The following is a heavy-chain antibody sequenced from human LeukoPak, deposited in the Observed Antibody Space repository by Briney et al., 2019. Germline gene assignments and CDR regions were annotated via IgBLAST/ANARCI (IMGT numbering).Heavy chain of an antibody. J-gene: IGHJ5*02. CDR3: ARGLYCSSTSCHPVPFDP. V-gene: IGHV4-34*01. CDR2: INHSGST. D-gene: IGHD2-2*01. CDR1: GGSFSGYY. Sequence: PETLSLTCAVYGGSFSGYYWSWIRQPPGKGLEWIGEINHSGSTNYNPSLKSRVTISVDTSKNQFSLKLSSVTAADTAVYYCARGLYCSSTSCHPVPFDPWGQGTLVTVSS.